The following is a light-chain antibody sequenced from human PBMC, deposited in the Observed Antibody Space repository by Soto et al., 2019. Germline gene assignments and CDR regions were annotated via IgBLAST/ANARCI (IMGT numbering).Light chain of an antibody. CDR1: QSVSSN. V-gene: IGKV3-15*01. Sequence: EIVMAQSPATLSVSPGERATLSCRASQSVSSNLAWYQQKPGQAPRLLIYRASTRATGIPARFSGSGSGTEFTFTISSLQSEDFAVYYCQQYNNWPPTFGQGTRLEIK. J-gene: IGKJ5*01. CDR2: RAS. CDR3: QQYNNWPPT.